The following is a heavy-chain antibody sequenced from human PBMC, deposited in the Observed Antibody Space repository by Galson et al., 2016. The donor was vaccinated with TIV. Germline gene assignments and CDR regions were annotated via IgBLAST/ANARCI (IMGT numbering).Heavy chain of an antibody. CDR3: ARTTPPPVSSNGWNDAFDF. J-gene: IGHJ3*01. D-gene: IGHD6-19*01. Sequence: SLRLSCAASGFTFSGYAMSWVRQAPGKGLEWVSVATGRSRSTHYADSVRGRFTISRDNSRNTLSLQMNSLRVEDTAVYFCARTTPPPVSSNGWNDAFDFWGQGTIVTVSS. V-gene: IGHV3-23*01. CDR2: ATGRSRST. CDR1: GFTFSGYA.